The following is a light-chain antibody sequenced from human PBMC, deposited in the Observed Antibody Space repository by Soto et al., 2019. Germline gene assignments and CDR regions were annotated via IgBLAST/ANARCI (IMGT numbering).Light chain of an antibody. Sequence: QSALIQPPSVSGSPGQSVTISCTGTSSDVGSYDYVSWYQQHPDTVPKPMIYNVNTQPSGVPDRFSGSKSGNTASMTISGLQAEDEAAGNVVFGGGTKLTVL. CDR2: NVN. CDR3: V. J-gene: IGLJ2*01. CDR1: SSDVGSYDY. V-gene: IGLV2-11*01.